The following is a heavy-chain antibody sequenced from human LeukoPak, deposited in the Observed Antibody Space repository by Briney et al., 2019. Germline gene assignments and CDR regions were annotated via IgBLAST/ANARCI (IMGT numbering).Heavy chain of an antibody. J-gene: IGHJ4*02. V-gene: IGHV4-59*01. D-gene: IGHD3-22*01. CDR1: GGSISSYY. CDR2: IYYSGST. Sequence: SETLSLTCTVSGGSISSYYWSWIRQPPGKGLEWIGYIYYSGSTNYNPSLKSRVTISVDTSKNQFSLKLSSVTAADTAVYYCARTPPYYDCSGYYHGPPDYWGQGTLVTVSS. CDR3: ARTPPYYDCSGYYHGPPDY.